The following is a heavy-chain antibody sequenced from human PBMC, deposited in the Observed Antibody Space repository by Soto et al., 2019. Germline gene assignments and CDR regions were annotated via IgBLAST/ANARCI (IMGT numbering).Heavy chain of an antibody. J-gene: IGHJ6*02. CDR2: INAGNGNT. CDR3: ARVPTHPDHYGMDV. CDR1: GHIFTSYT. Sequence: QVQLVQSGAEVKKPGASVKVSCRASGHIFTSYTMHWVRQAPGQRLEWMGWINAGNGNTKYSQNFQGRVTITRDTSASTAYMELGSLRSEDTAVYYCARVPTHPDHYGMDVWGQGTTVTVSS. V-gene: IGHV1-3*01.